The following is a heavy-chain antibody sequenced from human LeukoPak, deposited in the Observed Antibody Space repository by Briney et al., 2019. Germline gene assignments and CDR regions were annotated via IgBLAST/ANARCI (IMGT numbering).Heavy chain of an antibody. CDR1: GFTFSSYA. CDR3: AKDTIFGVVITRGYFDY. J-gene: IGHJ4*02. V-gene: IGHV3-64*04. CDR2: ISSNGGRT. Sequence: GGSLRLSCSASGFTFSSYAMHWVRQAPGKGLEYVSGISSNGGRTDYADSVKGRFTISRDNSKNTLYPQMNSLRAEDTAVYYCAKDTIFGVVITRGYFDYWGQGTLVTVSS. D-gene: IGHD3-3*01.